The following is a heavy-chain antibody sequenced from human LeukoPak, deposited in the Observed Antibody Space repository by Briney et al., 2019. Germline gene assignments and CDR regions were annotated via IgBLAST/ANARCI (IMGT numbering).Heavy chain of an antibody. V-gene: IGHV3-33*01. CDR1: GFTFSNYG. CDR3: ARFLSGSSYYFDY. J-gene: IGHJ4*02. D-gene: IGHD1-26*01. CDR2: IWYDGSNK. Sequence: PGGSLRLSCAASGFTFSNYGMHWVRQAPGKGLEWVAVIWYDGSNKYYADSVKGRFTISRDNSKNTLYLQMNSLRAEDTAVYYCARFLSGSSYYFDYWGQGTLVTVSS.